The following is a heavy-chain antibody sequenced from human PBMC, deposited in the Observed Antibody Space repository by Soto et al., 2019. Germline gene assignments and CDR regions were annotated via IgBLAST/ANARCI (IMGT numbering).Heavy chain of an antibody. CDR1: GGSISSSY. Sequence: SETLSLTCTVSGGSISSSYWSWIRQPPGKGLEWLAYIYDDGSANYNPSLKSRATISLDMSKNQFSLKLTSVTAADTAVYYCARDKYCSGGSCRKNWFDPWGQGTLVTVSS. CDR3: ARDKYCSGGSCRKNWFDP. V-gene: IGHV4-59*01. D-gene: IGHD2-15*01. J-gene: IGHJ5*02. CDR2: IYDDGSA.